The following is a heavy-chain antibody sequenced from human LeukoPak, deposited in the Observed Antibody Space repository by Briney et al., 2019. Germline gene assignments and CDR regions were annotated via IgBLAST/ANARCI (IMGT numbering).Heavy chain of an antibody. CDR2: ISGSGGST. CDR1: GFTFSSYA. D-gene: IGHD1-26*01. CDR3: AKVWWEWELPCTDAFDI. J-gene: IGHJ3*02. Sequence: PGGSLRLSCAASGFTFSSYAMSWVRQAPGKGLEWVSAISGSGGSTYYADSVKGRFTISRDNSKNTLYLQMNSLRAEDTAVYYCAKVWWEWELPCTDAFDIWGQGTMVTVSS. V-gene: IGHV3-23*01.